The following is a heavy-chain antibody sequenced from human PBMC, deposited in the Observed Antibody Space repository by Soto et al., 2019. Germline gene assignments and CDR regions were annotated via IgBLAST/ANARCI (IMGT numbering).Heavy chain of an antibody. D-gene: IGHD3-22*01. Sequence: SETLSLTCTVSGGSISSYYWSWIRQPPGKGLEWIGYIYYSGSTNYNPSLKSRVTISVDTSKNQFSLKLSSVTAADTAVYCCARASGYYLYYFDYWGQGTLVTVSS. CDR1: GGSISSYY. V-gene: IGHV4-59*01. J-gene: IGHJ4*02. CDR3: ARASGYYLYYFDY. CDR2: IYYSGST.